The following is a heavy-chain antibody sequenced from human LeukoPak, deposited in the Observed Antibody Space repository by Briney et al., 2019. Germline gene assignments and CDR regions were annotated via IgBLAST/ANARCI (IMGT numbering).Heavy chain of an antibody. V-gene: IGHV3-66*02. CDR1: GFTVSSNY. Sequence: GGSLRLSCAASGFTVSSNYMSWVRQAPGKGLEWVAVIYSGGSTYYADSVKARFTFSRDNSKNTLYLQMNSLRAEDMAVYYCARGRGPGMTSDAFDIWGQGTMVTVSS. CDR2: IYSGGST. D-gene: IGHD3-10*01. CDR3: ARGRGPGMTSDAFDI. J-gene: IGHJ3*02.